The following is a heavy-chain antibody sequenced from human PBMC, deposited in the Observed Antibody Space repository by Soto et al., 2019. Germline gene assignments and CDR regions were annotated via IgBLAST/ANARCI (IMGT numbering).Heavy chain of an antibody. Sequence: SETLSLTCAVYGGSFSGYYWSWIRQPPGKGLEWIGYVYNSGSTNYNPSLKSRVTISEDTSKSQFSLKVNSMTAADTAVYYCARYRREAVAGYTLDNWGQGILVTVSS. J-gene: IGHJ4*02. V-gene: IGHV4-59*01. CDR1: GGSFSGYY. CDR3: ARYRREAVAGYTLDN. CDR2: VYNSGST. D-gene: IGHD6-13*01.